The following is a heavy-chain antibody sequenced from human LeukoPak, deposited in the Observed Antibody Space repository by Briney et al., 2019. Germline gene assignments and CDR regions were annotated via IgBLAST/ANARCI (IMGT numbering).Heavy chain of an antibody. D-gene: IGHD3-10*01. J-gene: IGHJ3*02. V-gene: IGHV1-18*01. CDR1: GYTFTDYG. CDR3: ARRGILRSFDI. CDR2: TSGYNSNT. Sequence: ASVKVSCTASGYTFTDYGVSWVRQAPGQGLEWIGWTSGYNSNTNSAQNLQGRVTLTTDISSNTAYLELKSLTSDDTAMYYCARRGILRSFDIWGQGTMVTVSS.